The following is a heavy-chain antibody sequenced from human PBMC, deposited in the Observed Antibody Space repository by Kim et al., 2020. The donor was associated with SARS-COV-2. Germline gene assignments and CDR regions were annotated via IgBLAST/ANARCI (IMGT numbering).Heavy chain of an antibody. Sequence: KDYAAPVRGRFTISRDSSKNTLYLQMNTLKAEDKAVYYCTRRSDDAPCHFWGQGTLVTVSS. CDR3: TRRSDDAPCHF. J-gene: IGHJ4*01. CDR2: K. D-gene: IGHD1-1*01. V-gene: IGHV3-15*01.